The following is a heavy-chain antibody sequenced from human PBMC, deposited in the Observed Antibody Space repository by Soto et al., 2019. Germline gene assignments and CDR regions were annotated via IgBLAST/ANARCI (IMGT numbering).Heavy chain of an antibody. D-gene: IGHD6-6*01. J-gene: IGHJ4*02. CDR3: ARYSSSQPDYFDY. V-gene: IGHV4-31*03. CDR1: GGSISSGGYY. CDR2: RYYSGST. Sequence: QVQLQESGPGLVKPSQTLSLTCTVSGGSISSGGYYWSWIRQHPGKGLEWIGYRYYSGSTYYNPSRKSRVTISVDTSKNHFSLKLSSVTAADTAVYYCARYSSSQPDYFDYWGQETLVTVSS.